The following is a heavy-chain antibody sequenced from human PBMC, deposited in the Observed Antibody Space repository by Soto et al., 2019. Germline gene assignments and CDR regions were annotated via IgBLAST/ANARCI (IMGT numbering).Heavy chain of an antibody. CDR2: INPSGGST. D-gene: IGHD2-15*01. Sequence: ASVKVSCKASGYTFTSYYMHWVRQAPGQGLEWMGIINPSGGSTSYAQKFQGRVTMTRDTSTSTVYMELSSLRSEDTAVYYCARGVTGYCSGGSCYSDADYYYMDVWGKGTTVTVSS. J-gene: IGHJ6*03. CDR1: GYTFTSYY. V-gene: IGHV1-46*03. CDR3: ARGVTGYCSGGSCYSDADYYYMDV.